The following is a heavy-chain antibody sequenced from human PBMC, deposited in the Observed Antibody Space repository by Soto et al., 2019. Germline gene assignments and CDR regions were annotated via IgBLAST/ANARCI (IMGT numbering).Heavy chain of an antibody. J-gene: IGHJ6*02. CDR1: GYTFTSYD. Sequence: QVQLVQSGAEVKKPGASVKVSCKASGYTFTSYDINWVRQATGQGLEWMGWMNPNSGNTGYAQKFQGRVTMTMNTSISTAYMELSSLRSEATAVYYCARGPYYDFWSGYYWDYYYYYGMDVWGQGTTVTVSS. CDR2: MNPNSGNT. V-gene: IGHV1-8*01. D-gene: IGHD3-3*01. CDR3: ARGPYYDFWSGYYWDYYYYYGMDV.